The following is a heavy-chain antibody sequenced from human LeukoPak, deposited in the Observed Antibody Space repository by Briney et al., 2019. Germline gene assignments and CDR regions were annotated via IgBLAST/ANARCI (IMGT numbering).Heavy chain of an antibody. D-gene: IGHD2-15*01. CDR3: ARAGYSSGGSWYPGAFDY. CDR1: GYNFRSYG. CDR2: ITAGNGNT. Sequence: ASVKVSCKASGYNFRSYGIGWVRQAPRQGLEWTGWITAGNGNTNYAQKVQGRVTMTTDTSTSTAYMELRSLRSDDTAVYYCARAGYSSGGSWYPGAFDYWGQGTLVTVSS. V-gene: IGHV1-18*01. J-gene: IGHJ4*02.